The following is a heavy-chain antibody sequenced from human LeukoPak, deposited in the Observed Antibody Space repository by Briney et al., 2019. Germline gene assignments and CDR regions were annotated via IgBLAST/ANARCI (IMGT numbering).Heavy chain of an antibody. V-gene: IGHV1-69*05. CDR1: GGTFSSYA. CDR2: IIPIFGTA. D-gene: IGHD3-9*01. CDR3: ARDLSGGKLRYFDWLPPDY. Sequence: SVKVSCKASGGTFSSYAISWVRQAPGQGLEWMGGIIPIFGTANYAQKFQGRVTVTRDTSTSTVYMELSSLRSEDTAVYYCARDLSGGKLRYFDWLPPDYWGQGTLVTVSS. J-gene: IGHJ4*02.